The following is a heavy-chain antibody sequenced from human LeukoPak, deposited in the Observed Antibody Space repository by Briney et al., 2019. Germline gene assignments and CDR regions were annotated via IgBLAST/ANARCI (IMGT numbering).Heavy chain of an antibody. Sequence: SETLSLTCTVSGGSISSSSYYWGWIRQPPGKGLEWIGSIYYSGSTYYNPSLKSRVTISVDTSKNQFSLKLSSVTAADTAVYYWARVYYYDSSGPVDYWGQGTLVTVSS. CDR2: IYYSGST. CDR3: ARVYYYDSSGPVDY. CDR1: GGSISSSSYY. D-gene: IGHD3-22*01. J-gene: IGHJ4*02. V-gene: IGHV4-39*07.